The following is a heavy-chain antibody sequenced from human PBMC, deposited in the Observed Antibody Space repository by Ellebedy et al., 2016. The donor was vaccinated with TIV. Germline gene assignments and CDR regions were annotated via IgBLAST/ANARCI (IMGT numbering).Heavy chain of an antibody. D-gene: IGHD4-17*01. Sequence: ASVKVSCKASGYTFTSYDINWVRQATGQGLEWMGWMNPNSGNTGYAQKFQGRVTMTRDTSTSTVYMELSSLRSEDTAVYYCARVPTVGHGDYRFDPWGQGTLVTVSS. CDR1: GYTFTSYD. J-gene: IGHJ5*02. CDR2: MNPNSGNT. CDR3: ARVPTVGHGDYRFDP. V-gene: IGHV1-8*01.